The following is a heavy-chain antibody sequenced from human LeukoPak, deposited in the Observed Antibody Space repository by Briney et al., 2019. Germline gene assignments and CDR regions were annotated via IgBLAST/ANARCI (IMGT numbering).Heavy chain of an antibody. CDR3: ARVGLLQWLVHYYYYYMDV. D-gene: IGHD6-19*01. CDR2: INHSGST. V-gene: IGHV4-34*01. CDR1: GGSFSGYY. J-gene: IGHJ6*03. Sequence: SETLSLTCAVYGGSFSGYYWSWIRQPPGKGLEWIGEINHSGSTNYNPSLMSRVTISVDTSKNQFSLKLSSVTAADTAVYFCARVGLLQWLVHYYYYYMDVWGKGTTVTVSS.